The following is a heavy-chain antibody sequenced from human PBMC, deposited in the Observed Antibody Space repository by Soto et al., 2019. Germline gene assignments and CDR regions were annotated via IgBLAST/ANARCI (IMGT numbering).Heavy chain of an antibody. V-gene: IGHV3-11*01. CDR2: ISSSGSTI. Sequence: QVQLVESGGGLVKPGGSLRLSCAASGFTFSDYYMSWIRQAPGKGLEWVSYISSSGSTIYYADSVKGRFTISRDNAKNSLYLQMNSLRAEDTAVYYCARDLDGQQLVIGYYYYGMDVWGQGTTVTVSS. D-gene: IGHD6-13*01. J-gene: IGHJ6*02. CDR1: GFTFSDYY. CDR3: ARDLDGQQLVIGYYYYGMDV.